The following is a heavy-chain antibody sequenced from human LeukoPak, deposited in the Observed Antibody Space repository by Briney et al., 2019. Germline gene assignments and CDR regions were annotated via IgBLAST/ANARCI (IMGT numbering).Heavy chain of an antibody. D-gene: IGHD4-17*01. CDR2: TYYRAKCTR. J-gene: IGHJ4*02. CDR3: ARDLNGDFSLDS. CDR1: GDNVSGKNSA. Sequence: SQTLSLSSAISGDNVSGKNSAWSSIRQSPLGCLEWLGMTYYRAKCTRDYAVSVRTRIAINPDTSKNQCSLQLKSVTPQDTAVYYCARDLNGDFSLDSWGQGTLVTVSS. V-gene: IGHV6-1*01.